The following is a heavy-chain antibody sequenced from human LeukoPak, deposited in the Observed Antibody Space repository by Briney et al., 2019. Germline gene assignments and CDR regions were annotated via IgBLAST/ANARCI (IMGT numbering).Heavy chain of an antibody. V-gene: IGHV4-39*01. CDR3: ARHARYRSGEDWFDP. Sequence: PSETLSLTCTVSGVSIRSSNYFWGWIRQPPGKGLEWIGSTSYSEGTHYNPSLKSRLIMNIDTSKNQFSLKLSSVTAADTALYYCARHARYRSGEDWFDPWVQGTLVTVSS. D-gene: IGHD3-10*01. CDR2: TSYSEGT. CDR1: GVSIRSSNYF. J-gene: IGHJ5*02.